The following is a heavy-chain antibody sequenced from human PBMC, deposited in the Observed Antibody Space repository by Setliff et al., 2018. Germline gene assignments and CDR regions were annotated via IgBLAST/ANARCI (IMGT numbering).Heavy chain of an antibody. CDR2: IYTSGTT. Sequence: PSETLSLTCTVSGDPMSSRRYYWAWIRQPAGKGLEWIGQIYTSGTTSYNPSLKSRVTISLDTSKNPFSLNLSSVTATDTAVYYCARAISGWYSAHYYYMDVWGKGTTVTVSS. D-gene: IGHD6-19*01. CDR1: GDPMSSRRYY. J-gene: IGHJ6*03. CDR3: ARAISGWYSAHYYYMDV. V-gene: IGHV4-61*09.